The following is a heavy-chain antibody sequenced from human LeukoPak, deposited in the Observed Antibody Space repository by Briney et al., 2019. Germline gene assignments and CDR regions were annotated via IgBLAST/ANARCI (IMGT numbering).Heavy chain of an antibody. J-gene: IGHJ4*02. CDR1: GGSISSSSYY. V-gene: IGHV4-39*06. CDR2: IYYSGST. D-gene: IGHD2-2*02. Sequence: PSETLSLTCTVSGGSISSSSYYWGWIRQPPGKGLEWIGSIYYSGSTYYNPSLKSRVTISVDTSKNQFPLKLSSVTAADTAVYYCASDVPAAIGAYFDYWGQGTLVTVSS. CDR3: ASDVPAAIGAYFDY.